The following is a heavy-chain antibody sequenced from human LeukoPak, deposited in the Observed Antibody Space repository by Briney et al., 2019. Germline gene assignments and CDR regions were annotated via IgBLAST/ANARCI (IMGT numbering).Heavy chain of an antibody. J-gene: IGHJ6*03. CDR1: GGSFSGYY. Sequence: SETLSLTCAVYGGSFSGYYWSWIRQPPGKGLEWIGEINHSGSTNYNPSLKSRVTTSVDTSKNQFSLKLSSVTAADTAVYYCARCYYYYYMDVWGKGTTVTVSS. CDR2: INHSGST. V-gene: IGHV4-34*01. CDR3: ARCYYYYYMDV.